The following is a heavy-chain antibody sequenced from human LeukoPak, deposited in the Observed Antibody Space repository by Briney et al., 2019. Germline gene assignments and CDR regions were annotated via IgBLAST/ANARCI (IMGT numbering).Heavy chain of an antibody. CDR2: LSYGGTNK. Sequence: GRSLRLSCAASGFTFSDYAMHWVRQAPGKGLEWVAVLSYGGTNKYYADSVKGRFTISRDNSKNTMFLQMNSLRAEDTAVYHCARDRSGYANDAFDSWGQGTMVTVSS. CDR1: GFTFSDYA. D-gene: IGHD3-3*01. V-gene: IGHV3-30-3*01. J-gene: IGHJ3*01. CDR3: ARDRSGYANDAFDS.